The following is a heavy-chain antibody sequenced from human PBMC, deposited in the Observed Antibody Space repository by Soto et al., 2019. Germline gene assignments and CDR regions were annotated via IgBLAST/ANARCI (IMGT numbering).Heavy chain of an antibody. CDR3: ARPYVVNYYYYGMDV. CDR2: IYYSGST. V-gene: IGHV4-39*01. Sequence: PSETLSLTCTVSGGSISSSSYYWGWIRQPPGKGLEWIGSIYYSGSTYYNPSLKSRVTISVDTSKNQFSVNLSSVTAADTAVYYCARPYVVNYYYYGMDVWGQGTTVTSP. J-gene: IGHJ6*02. D-gene: IGHD3-22*01. CDR1: GGSISSSSYY.